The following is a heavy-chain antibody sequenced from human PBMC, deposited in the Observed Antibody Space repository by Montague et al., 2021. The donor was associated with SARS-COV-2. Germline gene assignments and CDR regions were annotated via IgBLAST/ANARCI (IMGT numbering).Heavy chain of an antibody. J-gene: IGHJ3*02. CDR2: IDWDDDK. D-gene: IGHD1-26*01. CDR1: GFSLSTSGMC. V-gene: IGHV2-70*01. Sequence: PALVKPTQTLTLTCTFSGFSLSTSGMCVSWIRQPPGKALEWLALIDWDDDKYYSTSLKTRLTISKDTSKNQVVLTMTNMDPVDTPTYYCARIWGATRWDAFDIWGQGTMVTVSS. CDR3: ARIWGATRWDAFDI.